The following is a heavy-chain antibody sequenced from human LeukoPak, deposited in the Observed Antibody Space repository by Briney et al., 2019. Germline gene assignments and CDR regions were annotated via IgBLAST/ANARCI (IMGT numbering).Heavy chain of an antibody. Sequence: SETLSLTCAVYGGSFSGYYWSWIRQPPGKGLEWIGEINHSGSTNYNPSLKSRVTIPVDTSKNQFSLKLSSVTAADTAVYYCARGNPRRITMIVVVIRSGYYFDYWGQGTLVTVSS. CDR3: ARGNPRRITMIVVVIRSGYYFDY. D-gene: IGHD3-22*01. V-gene: IGHV4-34*01. J-gene: IGHJ4*02. CDR1: GGSFSGYY. CDR2: INHSGST.